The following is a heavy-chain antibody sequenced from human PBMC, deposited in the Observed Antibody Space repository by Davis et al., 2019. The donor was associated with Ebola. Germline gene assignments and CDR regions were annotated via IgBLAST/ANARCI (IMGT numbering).Heavy chain of an antibody. J-gene: IGHJ4*02. D-gene: IGHD6-19*01. Sequence: GESLKISCETSGFNSNNYAMSWVRQAPGKGLEWVSVIYDQSTAYADAVRGLFIISRDKSNNTLDLEMSSLRVDDTAVYYCATTQWLREFDNWGQGTLVTVSS. CDR2: IYDQST. CDR3: ATTQWLREFDN. CDR1: GFNSNNYA. V-gene: IGHV3-23*03.